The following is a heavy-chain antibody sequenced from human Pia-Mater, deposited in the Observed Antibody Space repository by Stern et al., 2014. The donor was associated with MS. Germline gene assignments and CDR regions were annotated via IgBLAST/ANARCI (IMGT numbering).Heavy chain of an antibody. CDR3: ARSKDSSSWYGYFDY. D-gene: IGHD6-13*01. J-gene: IGHJ4*02. Sequence: VQLEESGPGLVRPSTTLFLTCSVSGDSMSNNNWWSWVRQAPGKGLEWIGEVHHSGRTNHKTSLAGDPTISIDKSKKMISLRMDSVTAADTAVYYCARSKDSSSWYGYFDYWGQGTLVTVSS. CDR1: GDSMSNNNW. CDR2: VHHSGRT. V-gene: IGHV4-4*02.